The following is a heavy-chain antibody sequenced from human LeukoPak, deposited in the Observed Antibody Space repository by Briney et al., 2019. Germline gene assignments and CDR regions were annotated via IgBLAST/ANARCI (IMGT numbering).Heavy chain of an antibody. J-gene: IGHJ5*02. Sequence: SETLSLTCTVSGYSISSDYYWGWIRQPPGKGLEWIGSVHHSGRTYYNPSLKSRVTISVDTSKNQFSLKLNSVTAADTAVYYCARDHLAYLASRLFDPWGQGSLVTVSS. CDR1: GYSISSDYY. D-gene: IGHD2-21*01. V-gene: IGHV4-38-2*02. CDR3: ARDHLAYLASRLFDP. CDR2: VHHSGRT.